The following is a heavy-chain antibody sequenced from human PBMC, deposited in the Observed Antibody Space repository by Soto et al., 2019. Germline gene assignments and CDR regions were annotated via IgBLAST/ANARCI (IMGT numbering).Heavy chain of an antibody. CDR3: AREGVREQRGVTYCDY. D-gene: IGHD1-1*01. J-gene: IGHJ4*02. CDR2: ISDNSGTT. CDR1: GYTFSTYG. V-gene: IGHV1-18*01. Sequence: QVQLVQSGAEVKKPGASVKVSCEASGYTFSTYGITWVRQAPGQGLEWMGWISDNSGTTNYAQQLQGRLTMTTDTSTSTAYMELSSLRSDDTAVYYCAREGVREQRGVTYCDYWGQGTLVTVSS.